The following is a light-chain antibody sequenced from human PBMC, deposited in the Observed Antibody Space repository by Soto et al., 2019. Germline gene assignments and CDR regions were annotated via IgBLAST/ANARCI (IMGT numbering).Light chain of an antibody. V-gene: IGKV1-5*03. CDR1: QSISSW. CDR2: KAS. J-gene: IGKJ2*01. Sequence: DIQMTQSPSTLSASVGDRVTITCRASQSISSWLAWYQQKPGKAPKLLIYKASDLERGVPSRFSGSGSGTDFTLTISRLHPDDFATYYCQQYATFLYTFGQGTKLEIK. CDR3: QQYATFLYT.